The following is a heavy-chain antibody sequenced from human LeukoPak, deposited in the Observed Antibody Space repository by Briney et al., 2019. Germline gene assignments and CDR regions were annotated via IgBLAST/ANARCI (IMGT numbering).Heavy chain of an antibody. J-gene: IGHJ4*02. D-gene: IGHD3-22*01. Sequence: GGSLRLSCAASGFTFSSYAMSWVRQAPGKGLEWVSAISGSGGSTYYADSVKGRFTISRDNSKNTLYLQMNSQRAEDTVLYYFARTYYYYSSGYPRGIYWGQGTLVTVSS. CDR3: ARTYYYYSSGYPRGIY. V-gene: IGHV3-23*01. CDR1: GFTFSSYA. CDR2: ISGSGGST.